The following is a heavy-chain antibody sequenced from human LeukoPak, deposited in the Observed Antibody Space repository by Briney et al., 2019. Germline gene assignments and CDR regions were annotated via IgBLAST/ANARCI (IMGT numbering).Heavy chain of an antibody. CDR1: GYTFTSYD. Sequence: ASVKVSCKASGYTFTSYDINWVRQATGQGLEWMGWMNPNSGNTGYAQKFQGRVTMTRNTSISTAYMELSSLGSEDTAVYYCARGYCSSTSCYVFYYGMDVWGQGTTVTVSS. CDR3: ARGYCSSTSCYVFYYGMDV. CDR2: MNPNSGNT. J-gene: IGHJ6*02. D-gene: IGHD2-2*01. V-gene: IGHV1-8*01.